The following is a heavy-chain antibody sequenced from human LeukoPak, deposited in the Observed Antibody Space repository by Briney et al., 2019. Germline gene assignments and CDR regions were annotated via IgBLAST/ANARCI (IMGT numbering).Heavy chain of an antibody. Sequence: PSETLSLTCTVSGGSISSGGYYWSWIRQPPGKGLEWIGYIYYSRSTNYNPSLKSRVTISVDTSKNQFSLKLSSVTAADTAVYYCARNAHYYDSSGYQNWFDPWGQGTLVTVSS. CDR2: IYYSRST. V-gene: IGHV4-61*08. CDR1: GGSISSGGYY. D-gene: IGHD3-22*01. CDR3: ARNAHYYDSSGYQNWFDP. J-gene: IGHJ5*02.